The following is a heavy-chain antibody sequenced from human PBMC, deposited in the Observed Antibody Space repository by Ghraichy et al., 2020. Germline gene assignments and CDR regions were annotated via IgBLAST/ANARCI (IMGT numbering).Heavy chain of an antibody. V-gene: IGHV3-23*01. CDR1: GFTFSSYA. D-gene: IGHD2-15*01. Sequence: GESLNISCAASGFTFSSYAMSWVRQAPGKGLEWVSAISGSGGSTYYADSVKGRFTISRDNSKNTLYLQMNSLRAEDTAVYYCAKDRGGYCSGGSCRNFDYWGQGTLVTVSS. CDR3: AKDRGGYCSGGSCRNFDY. J-gene: IGHJ4*02. CDR2: ISGSGGST.